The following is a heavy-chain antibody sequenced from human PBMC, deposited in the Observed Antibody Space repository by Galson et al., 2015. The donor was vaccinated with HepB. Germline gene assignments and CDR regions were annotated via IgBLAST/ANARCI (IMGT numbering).Heavy chain of an antibody. D-gene: IGHD2-15*01. CDR1: GYPFSSYS. Sequence: SVKVSCKASGYPFSSYSITWVRQAPGQGLEWMGWINPYNRQTNFAQKFQGRVTMTTDSSTSTAYMELRSLRSDDTAVYYCARGAHVVVVGATLNNWFVPWGQGTLVTVSS. CDR2: INPYNRQT. J-gene: IGHJ5*02. V-gene: IGHV1-18*01. CDR3: ARGAHVVVVGATLNNWFVP.